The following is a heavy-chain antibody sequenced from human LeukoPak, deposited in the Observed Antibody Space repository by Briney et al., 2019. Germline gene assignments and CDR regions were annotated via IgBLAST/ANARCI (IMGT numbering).Heavy chain of an antibody. CDR1: GFTFSSYG. J-gene: IGHJ5*02. V-gene: IGHV3-23*01. D-gene: IGHD6-13*01. Sequence: PGGSLRLSCAASGFTFSSYGMSWVRQAPGKGLEWVSAISGSGGSTYYADSVKGRFTISRDNAKNSLYLQMNSLRAEDTAVYYCARPSSSWYFDWFDPWGQGTLVTVSS. CDR3: ARPSSSWYFDWFDP. CDR2: ISGSGGST.